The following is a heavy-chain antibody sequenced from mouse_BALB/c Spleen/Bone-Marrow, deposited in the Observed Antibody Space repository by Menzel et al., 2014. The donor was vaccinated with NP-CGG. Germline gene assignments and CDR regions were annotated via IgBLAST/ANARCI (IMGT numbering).Heavy chain of an antibody. Sequence: EVKLMESGGDLVKPGGSLKLSCAASGFTFSSYGMSWVRQTPDKRLEWVATISSGGSYTYYPDSVKGRFTISRDNAKNTLYLQMSSLKSEDTAMYYCARLGRDYFDYWGQGTTLTVSS. J-gene: IGHJ2*01. V-gene: IGHV5-6*01. CDR3: ARLGRDYFDY. D-gene: IGHD4-1*01. CDR1: GFTFSSYG. CDR2: ISSGGSYT.